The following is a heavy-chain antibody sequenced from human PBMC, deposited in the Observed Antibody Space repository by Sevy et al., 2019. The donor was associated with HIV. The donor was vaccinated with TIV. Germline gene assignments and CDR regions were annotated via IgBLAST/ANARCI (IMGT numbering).Heavy chain of an antibody. CDR3: ARDGVLAPPAPAYYYYYYMDV. J-gene: IGHJ6*03. CDR2: IIPIFGTA. V-gene: IGHV1-69*13. D-gene: IGHD3-10*01. Sequence: ASVKVSCKASGGTFSSYAISWVRQAPGQGLEWMGGIIPIFGTANYAQKFQGRVTITADESTSTAYMELSSLRSEDTAVYYCARDGVLAPPAPAYYYYYYMDVWGKGTTVTVSS. CDR1: GGTFSSYA.